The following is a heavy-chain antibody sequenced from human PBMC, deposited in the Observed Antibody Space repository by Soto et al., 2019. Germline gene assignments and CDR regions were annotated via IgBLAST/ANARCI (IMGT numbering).Heavy chain of an antibody. CDR3: ARERGSGWAGGTYGMDV. CDR2: IIPIFGTA. CDR1: GGTFSSYA. Sequence: QVQLVQSGAEVKKPGSSVKVSCKASGGTFSSYAISWVRQAPGQGLEWMGGIIPIFGTANYAQKFQGRVTITADESTSTAYMEMSSVRAEDTAVYYCARERGSGWAGGTYGMDVWGQGTTVTVSS. J-gene: IGHJ6*02. D-gene: IGHD6-19*01. V-gene: IGHV1-69*12.